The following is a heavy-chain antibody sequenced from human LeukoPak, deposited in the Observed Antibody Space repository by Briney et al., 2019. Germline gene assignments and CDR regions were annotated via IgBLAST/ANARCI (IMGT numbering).Heavy chain of an antibody. CDR2: ISTSGRT. CDR1: GGSISSGSYC. D-gene: IGHD6-13*01. CDR3: ARVTGYVMEDYFDY. Sequence: PSQTLSLTCTVSGGSISSGSYCWTWIRQPAGKGLEWIGRISTSGRTHFNPSLKSRFTISVATSKNQFSLKLSSVTAADTAVYYCARVTGYVMEDYFDYWGQGTLVTVSS. J-gene: IGHJ4*02. V-gene: IGHV4-61*02.